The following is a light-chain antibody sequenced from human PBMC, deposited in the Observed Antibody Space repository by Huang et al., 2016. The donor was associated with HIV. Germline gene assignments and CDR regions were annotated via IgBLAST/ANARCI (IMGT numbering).Light chain of an antibody. V-gene: IGKV3-11*01. CDR3: QQRSNWPRMYT. CDR2: DAS. CDR1: QSVSSY. J-gene: IGKJ2*01. Sequence: EIVLTQSPATLSLSPGERATLSCQASQSVSSYLAWYQQKPGQAPRLLIFDASNRATGIPARFSGSGSGTDFTLTISSLEPEDFAVYYCQQRSNWPRMYTFGQGTKLEIK.